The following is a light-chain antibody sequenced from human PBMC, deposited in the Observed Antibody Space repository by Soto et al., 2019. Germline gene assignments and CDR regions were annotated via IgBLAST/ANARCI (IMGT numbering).Light chain of an antibody. CDR3: HQYDNRPFT. Sequence: IQMTQSPSSLSASVGDRVTITCQASRDIDNYLNWYQQKPGKAPNLLIYDASNLETGVTLRFSGSISGTHFTLTISSLQPEDIGTYYCHQYDNRPFTFGQGTKLEIK. V-gene: IGKV1-33*01. CDR1: RDIDNY. J-gene: IGKJ2*01. CDR2: DAS.